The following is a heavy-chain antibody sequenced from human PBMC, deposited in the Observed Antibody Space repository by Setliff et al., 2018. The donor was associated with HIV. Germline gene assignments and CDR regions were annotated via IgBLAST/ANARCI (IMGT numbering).Heavy chain of an antibody. J-gene: IGHJ2*01. V-gene: IGHV4-38-2*01. CDR2: IYHIGSI. CDR1: GYSISSGYY. Sequence: SETLSLTWAVSGYSISSGYYWGWIRQPPGKGLEWIGYIYHIGSISYNPSLKSRVTISVDMSKNHFSLKLSSVTAADTAVYYCARSHYGMMGNWYFDLWGRGTLVTVSS. D-gene: IGHD3-10*01. CDR3: ARSHYGMMGNWYFDL.